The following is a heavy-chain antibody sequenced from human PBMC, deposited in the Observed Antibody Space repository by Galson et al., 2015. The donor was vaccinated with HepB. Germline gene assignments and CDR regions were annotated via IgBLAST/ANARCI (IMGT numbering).Heavy chain of an antibody. CDR3: ARRFEQWLLIPEYYFDY. V-gene: IGHV4-59*01. Sequence: ATLSLPCPVSGGSISSYKWRWLRPPPGKGLEGIGFIYYSGSTNYNHSLKSRVTISLDTSKNQFYLKMSSVTAADTAVYYCARRFEQWLLIPEYYFDYWGQGTLVTVSS. CDR2: IYYSGST. CDR1: GGSISSYK. J-gene: IGHJ4*02. D-gene: IGHD6-19*01.